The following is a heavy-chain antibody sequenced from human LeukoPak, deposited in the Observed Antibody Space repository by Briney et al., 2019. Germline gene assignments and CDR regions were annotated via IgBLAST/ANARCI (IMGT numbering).Heavy chain of an antibody. J-gene: IGHJ4*02. D-gene: IGHD1-26*01. CDR2: ISSSSSYI. Sequence: PGGSLRLSCAASGFTFSSYSMNWVRQAPGKGLEWVSSISSSSSYIYYAGSVKGRFTISRDNAKNSLYLQMNSLRAEDTAVYYCAGGSYYGLDYWGQGTLVTVSS. CDR3: AGGSYYGLDY. V-gene: IGHV3-21*01. CDR1: GFTFSSYS.